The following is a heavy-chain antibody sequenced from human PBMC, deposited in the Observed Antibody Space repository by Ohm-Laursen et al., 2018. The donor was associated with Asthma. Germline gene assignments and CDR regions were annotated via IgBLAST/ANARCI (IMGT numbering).Heavy chain of an antibody. J-gene: IGHJ1*01. Sequence: SLRLSCSASGYTFSRYSIHWVRQVPGKGLEWVASIRTASTFIYYADSVRGRFTTSRDNGKNSVYLQMNSLRAGDTALYYCARIGPEWELPGREYSVHHWGQGTLVTVSS. CDR2: IRTASTFI. D-gene: IGHD1-26*01. CDR3: ARIGPEWELPGREYSVHH. CDR1: GYTFSRYS. V-gene: IGHV3-21*01.